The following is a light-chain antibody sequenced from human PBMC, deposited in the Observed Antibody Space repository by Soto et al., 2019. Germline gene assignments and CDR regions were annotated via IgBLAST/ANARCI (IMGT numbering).Light chain of an antibody. CDR3: ETWDSNTVV. CDR2: LEGSGSY. Sequence: QLVLTQSSSASASLGSSVKLTCTLSSGHSSYIIAWHQQQPGKAPRYLMKLEGSGSYNKGSGVPDRFSGSSSGADRYLTISNLQFEDEADYYCETWDSNTVVFGGGTKLT. J-gene: IGLJ2*01. CDR1: SGHSSYI. V-gene: IGLV4-60*02.